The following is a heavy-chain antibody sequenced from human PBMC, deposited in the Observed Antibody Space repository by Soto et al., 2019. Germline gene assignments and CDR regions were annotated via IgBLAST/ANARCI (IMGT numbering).Heavy chain of an antibody. J-gene: IGHJ4*02. D-gene: IGHD2-15*01. Sequence: ASAKVSCKASGYPFSAFDINWVRQASGQGLEWMGWMNPDSGDTAFAQRFQDRITMTRSTSISTAYMELSRLTSDDTAVYFCVRQPGGVATPGDDYWGQGTLVTVSS. CDR2: MNPDSGDT. V-gene: IGHV1-8*01. CDR3: VRQPGGVATPGDDY. CDR1: GYPFSAFD.